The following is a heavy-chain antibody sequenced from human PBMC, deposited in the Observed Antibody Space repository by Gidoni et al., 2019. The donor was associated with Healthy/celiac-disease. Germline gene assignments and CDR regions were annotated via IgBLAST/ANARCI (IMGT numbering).Heavy chain of an antibody. Sequence: QVQLVHSGAEVKKPGSSVKVSCKASGGTFSSYTISWVRQAPGQGLEWMGRIIPILGIANYAQKFQGRVTITADKSTSTAYMELSSLRSEDTAVYYCARGPGSGTPPLRYWGQGTLVTVSS. CDR3: ARGPGSGTPPLRY. D-gene: IGHD1-7*01. J-gene: IGHJ4*02. CDR2: IIPILGIA. CDR1: GGTFSSYT. V-gene: IGHV1-69*02.